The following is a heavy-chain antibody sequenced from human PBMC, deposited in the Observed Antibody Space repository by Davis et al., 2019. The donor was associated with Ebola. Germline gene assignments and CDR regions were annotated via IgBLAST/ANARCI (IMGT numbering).Heavy chain of an antibody. J-gene: IGHJ6*04. D-gene: IGHD2-21*01. CDR1: RFTFSSYA. CDR2: ISYDGSNK. V-gene: IGHV3-30-3*01. Sequence: PGGSLRLSCAASRFTFSSYAMHWVRQAPGKGLEWVAVISYDGSNKYYADSVKGRFTISRDNSKNTLYLQMNSLRAEDTAVYYCAKPEGDMGDYYGLDVWGKGTTVTVSS. CDR3: AKPEGDMGDYYGLDV.